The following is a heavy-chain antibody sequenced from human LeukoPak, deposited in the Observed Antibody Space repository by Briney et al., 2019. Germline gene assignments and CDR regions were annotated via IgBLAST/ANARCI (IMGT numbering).Heavy chain of an antibody. CDR2: ISSSSSYI. V-gene: IGHV3-21*01. D-gene: IGHD2-2*01. J-gene: IGHJ4*02. CDR1: GFTFSSYS. Sequence: GGSLRLSCAASGFTFSSYSMNWVRQAPGKGLEWVSSISSSSSYIYYADSVKGRFTISRDNAKNSLYLQMNSLRAEDTAVYYCASYPAGYCSSTSCYRGSSADDYWGQGTLVTVSS. CDR3: ASYPAGYCSSTSCYRGSSADDY.